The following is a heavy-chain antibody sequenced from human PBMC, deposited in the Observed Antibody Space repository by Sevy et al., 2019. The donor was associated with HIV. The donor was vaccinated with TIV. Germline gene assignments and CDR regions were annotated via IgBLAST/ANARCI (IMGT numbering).Heavy chain of an antibody. CDR1: GFTFSSYA. CDR3: AKECREGYNVIGPDDFDI. J-gene: IGHJ3*02. CDR2: ISGGGGST. V-gene: IGHV3-23*01. D-gene: IGHD3-10*02. Sequence: GGSLSLSCAASGFTFSSYAMSWVRQAPGKGMEWVSAISGGGGSTFYADSVKGRFTISRDNSKNTMYLQMNSLRAEDTAVYYCAKECREGYNVIGPDDFDIWGHGTMVTVSS.